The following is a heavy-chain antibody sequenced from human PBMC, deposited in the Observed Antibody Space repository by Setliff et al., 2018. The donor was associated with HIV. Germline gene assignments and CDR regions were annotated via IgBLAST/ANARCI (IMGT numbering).Heavy chain of an antibody. CDR2: INHSGGT. J-gene: IGHJ3*01. Sequence: SETLSLTCAVYGRSFSGYYWNWIRQSPGKGLEWIGEINHSGGTNYNPPLKSRVTMSIDTSKNQFSLNVSSVTAADTAVYYCARGWGHDGFDFWGQGTMVTV. CDR3: ARGWGHDGFDF. V-gene: IGHV4-34*01. CDR1: GRSFSGYY. D-gene: IGHD7-27*01.